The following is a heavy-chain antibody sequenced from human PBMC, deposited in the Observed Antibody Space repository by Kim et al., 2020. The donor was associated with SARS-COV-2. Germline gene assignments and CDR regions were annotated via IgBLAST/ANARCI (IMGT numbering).Heavy chain of an antibody. J-gene: IGHJ4*02. V-gene: IGHV3-11*06. CDR3: ATDVADYGSGSSLKFQGHDY. CDR2: ISTSSTYT. D-gene: IGHD3-10*01. CDR1: GFTFSDYY. Sequence: GGSLRLSCAASGFTFSDYYMSWIRQAPGKGLEWVSYISTSSTYTNYADSVKGRFTISRDNAQNSLFLQTSGLRAEDTAVYYCATDVADYGSGSSLKFQGHDYWGQGTLVTVSS.